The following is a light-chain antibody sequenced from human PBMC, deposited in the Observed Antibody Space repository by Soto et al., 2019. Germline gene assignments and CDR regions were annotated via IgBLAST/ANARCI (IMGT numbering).Light chain of an antibody. CDR3: MQVLETPPA. V-gene: IGKV2-28*01. J-gene: IGKJ2*01. CDR1: QTLVHRNGYTY. Sequence: EIVMTQSPLSLPVTPGEPASISCRSSQTLVHRNGYTYLYWYLQKPGQSPQLLIYLGSNRASGVPDRFSGSGSGTDFTLKISRVEADDVGFYYCMQVLETPPAFGQGTRLEIK. CDR2: LGS.